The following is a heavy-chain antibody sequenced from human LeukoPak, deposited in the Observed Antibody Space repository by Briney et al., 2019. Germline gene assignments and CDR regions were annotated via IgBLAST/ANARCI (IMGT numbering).Heavy chain of an antibody. J-gene: IGHJ6*02. CDR2: ISSSSSYI. Sequence: GGSLRLSCAASGFTFSSYCMNWVRQAPGKGLEWVSSISSSSSYIYYADSVKGRFTISRENAKNSLYLQMNSLRAGDTAVYYCARGSGLLGYYYYYGMDVWGQGTTVTVSS. CDR1: GFTFSSYC. D-gene: IGHD3-22*01. V-gene: IGHV3-21*01. CDR3: ARGSGLLGYYYYYGMDV.